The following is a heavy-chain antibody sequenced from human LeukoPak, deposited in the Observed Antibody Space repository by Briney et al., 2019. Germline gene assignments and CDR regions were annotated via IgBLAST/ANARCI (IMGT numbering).Heavy chain of an antibody. CDR1: GDSVSSKSAT. V-gene: IGHV6-1*01. CDR3: ARDDRRHQPRKGFDY. Sequence: SQTLPLTWAISGDSVSSKSATWNWIRQSPSRGLEWLGRTFYRSSWSNEYAPSVKSRITINPDTSKNQFSLQLKSVTPEDTAVYYCARDDRRHQPRKGFDYWGEGTLVTVSS. J-gene: IGHJ4*02. D-gene: IGHD1-14*01. CDR2: TFYRSSWSN.